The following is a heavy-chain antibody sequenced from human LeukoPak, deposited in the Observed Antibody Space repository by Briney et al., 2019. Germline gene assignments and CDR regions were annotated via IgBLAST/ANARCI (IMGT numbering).Heavy chain of an antibody. Sequence: ASVKVSCKDSGYTFTSYGISWVRQAPGQGLEWMGWISAYNGNTNYAQNLQGRVTMTTDTSTNTAYMELRSLRSDDTAVYYCARGNVVVVAATYYFDYWGQGTLVTVSS. D-gene: IGHD2-15*01. CDR3: ARGNVVVVAATYYFDY. J-gene: IGHJ4*02. CDR1: GYTFTSYG. V-gene: IGHV1-18*01. CDR2: ISAYNGNT.